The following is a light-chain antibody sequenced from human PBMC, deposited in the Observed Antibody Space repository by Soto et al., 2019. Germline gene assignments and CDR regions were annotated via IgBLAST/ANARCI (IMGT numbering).Light chain of an antibody. Sequence: DIQMTQSPSSLSASIGDRVTITCRASQSIDTYLSWYQKKPGKAPKLLMFGVSILESGVPSRISGSGSGTDFTLTITSLEVDDFATYYCQQSYTLPVTFGGGTRVEIK. V-gene: IGKV1-39*01. CDR3: QQSYTLPVT. CDR2: GVS. J-gene: IGKJ4*01. CDR1: QSIDTY.